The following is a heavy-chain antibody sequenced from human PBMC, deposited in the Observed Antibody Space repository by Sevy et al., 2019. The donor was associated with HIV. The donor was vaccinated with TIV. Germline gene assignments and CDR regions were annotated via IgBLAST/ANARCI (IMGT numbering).Heavy chain of an antibody. V-gene: IGHV3-53*01. CDR2: VYSGGAT. D-gene: IGHD2-15*01. CDR1: GFTLTNEF. CDR3: ARVGYCRGGTCFSGFYYAMDV. Sequence: GGSLRLSCAVSGFTLTNEFFSWVRQAPGKGLEWVAVVYSGGATYYADSVKGRLTIARDKSKGTLYLQMKSLRAEDTAVYYCARVGYCRGGTCFSGFYYAMDVWGQGTTVTVSS. J-gene: IGHJ6*02.